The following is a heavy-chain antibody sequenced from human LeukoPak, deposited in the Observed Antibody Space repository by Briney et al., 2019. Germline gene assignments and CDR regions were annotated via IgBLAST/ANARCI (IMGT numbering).Heavy chain of an antibody. D-gene: IGHD3-9*01. Sequence: GGSLRLSCAASGFTVSSNYMSWVRQAPGKGLEWVSVIYSGGSTYYADSVKGRFTISRDNSKNTLYLQMNSLRAEDTAVYYCASSDHPKTYRDILTGIEDAFDIWGQGTMVTVSS. CDR3: ASSDHPKTYRDILTGIEDAFDI. CDR2: IYSGGST. V-gene: IGHV3-53*01. J-gene: IGHJ3*02. CDR1: GFTVSSNY.